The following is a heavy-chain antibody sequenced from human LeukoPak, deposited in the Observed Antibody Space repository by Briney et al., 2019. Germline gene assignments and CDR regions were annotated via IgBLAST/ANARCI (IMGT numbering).Heavy chain of an antibody. Sequence: SETLSLTCTVSGGSISSGDYYWSWIRQPPGKGLEWIGYIYYSGSTYYNPSLKSRVTISVDTSKNQFSLKLSSVTAVDTAVYYCARAGWKRGYQLDYWGQGTLVTVSS. J-gene: IGHJ4*02. CDR1: GGSISSGDYY. V-gene: IGHV4-30-4*08. CDR2: IYYSGST. D-gene: IGHD5-18*01. CDR3: ARAGWKRGYQLDY.